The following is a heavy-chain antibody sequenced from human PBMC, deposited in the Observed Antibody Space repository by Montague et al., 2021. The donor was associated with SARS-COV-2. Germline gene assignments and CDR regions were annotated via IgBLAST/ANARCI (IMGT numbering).Heavy chain of an antibody. CDR1: GGSISSYY. D-gene: IGHD2-21*02. Sequence: SETLSLTCTVSGGSISSYYWSWIRQPPGKGLEWIGYIYYSGSINYNPSLKSRVTISVDTSKNQFSLKLSSVTAADTAVYYCARGIAGTYCGGDCYNNWFDPWGQGTLVTVSS. CDR3: ARGIAGTYCGGDCYNNWFDP. CDR2: IYYSGSI. J-gene: IGHJ5*02. V-gene: IGHV4-59*01.